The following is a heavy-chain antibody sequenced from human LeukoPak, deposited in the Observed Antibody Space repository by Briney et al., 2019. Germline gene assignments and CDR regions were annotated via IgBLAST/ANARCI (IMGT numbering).Heavy chain of an antibody. J-gene: IGHJ4*02. Sequence: SSVKVSCKASGGTFSSYAISWVRQAPGQGLEWMGGIIPIFGTANYAQKFQGRVTITADESTSTAYMELSSLRSEDTAVYYCAGVWSGYSLQYYFDYWGQGTLVTVPS. D-gene: IGHD3-3*01. CDR2: IIPIFGTA. CDR3: AGVWSGYSLQYYFDY. CDR1: GGTFSSYA. V-gene: IGHV1-69*01.